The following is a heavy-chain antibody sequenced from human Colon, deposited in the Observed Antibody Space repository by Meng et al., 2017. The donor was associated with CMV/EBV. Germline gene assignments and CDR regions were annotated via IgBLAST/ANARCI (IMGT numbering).Heavy chain of an antibody. CDR3: ARFGGGTFDP. D-gene: IGHD3-16*01. CDR1: GGSLNGYY. CDR2: ISSTGTT. V-gene: IGHV4-4*07. Sequence: QVPLQASGPGLVKPSAHLSLTCTVSGGSLNGYYWSWIRQPAGKGLEWIGHISSTGTTRYNPSLKTRVTMSIDTSKKQFSLRLDSLTAADTAVYYCARFGGGTFDPWGQGTLGTVSS. J-gene: IGHJ5*02.